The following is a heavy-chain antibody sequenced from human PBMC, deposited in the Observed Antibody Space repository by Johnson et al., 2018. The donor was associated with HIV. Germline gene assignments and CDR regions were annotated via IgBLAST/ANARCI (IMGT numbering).Heavy chain of an antibody. V-gene: IGHV3-9*01. CDR1: GFTFDDYA. CDR2: IGWNSGSI. J-gene: IGHJ3*02. Sequence: VQLVESGGGLVQPGRSLRLSCAASGFTFDDYAMHWVRQAPGKGLEWVSGIGWNSGSIGLADSVKGRFTISRDNAKNSLYLQMNSLRAEDTALYYCAKSVVSGESYSYAFDIWGQGTMVTVSS. CDR3: AKSVVSGESYSYAFDI. D-gene: IGHD3-10*01.